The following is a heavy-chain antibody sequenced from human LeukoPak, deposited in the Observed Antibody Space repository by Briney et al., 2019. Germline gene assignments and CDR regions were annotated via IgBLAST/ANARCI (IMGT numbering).Heavy chain of an antibody. D-gene: IGHD2-2*01. V-gene: IGHV4-34*01. CDR1: GGSFSGYY. CDR3: ARFFRTSVSWFDP. CDR2: INHSGST. Sequence: SETLSLTCAVYGGSFSGYYWSWIRQPPGKGLEWIGEINHSGSTNYNPSLKSRVTISVDTSKNQFSLKLSSVTAADTAVHYCARFFRTSVSWFDPWGQGTLVTVSS. J-gene: IGHJ5*02.